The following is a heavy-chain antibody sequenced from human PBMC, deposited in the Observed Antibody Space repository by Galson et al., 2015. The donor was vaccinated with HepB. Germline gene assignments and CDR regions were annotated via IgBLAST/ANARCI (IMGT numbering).Heavy chain of an antibody. CDR3: SRKACSSTSCAGIYYYYYYMDV. D-gene: IGHD2-2*01. CDR2: IVPVFGTT. CDR1: GGTFSSDA. V-gene: IGHV1-69*13. Sequence: SVKVSCKASGGTFSSDALSWVRQAPGQGLEWMGGIVPVFGTTNYAQNFQGRVTITADESTSTAYMELSSLRSEDTAVYYCSRKACSSTSCAGIYYYYYYMDVWGKGTTVTVSS. J-gene: IGHJ6*03.